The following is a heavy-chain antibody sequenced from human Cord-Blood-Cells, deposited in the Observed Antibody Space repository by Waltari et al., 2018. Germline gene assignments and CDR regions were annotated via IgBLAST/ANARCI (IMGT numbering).Heavy chain of an antibody. CDR2: IYYSGST. J-gene: IGHJ3*02. Sequence: LQESGPGLVKPSETLSLTCTVSGGSISSSSYYWGWIRQPPGKGLEWIGSIYYSGSTYYNPSLKSRVTISVDTSKNQFSLKLSSVTAADMAVYYCARPGIVGATRGAFDIWGQGTMVTVSS. D-gene: IGHD1-26*01. CDR3: ARPGIVGATRGAFDI. V-gene: IGHV4-39*01. CDR1: GGSISSSSYY.